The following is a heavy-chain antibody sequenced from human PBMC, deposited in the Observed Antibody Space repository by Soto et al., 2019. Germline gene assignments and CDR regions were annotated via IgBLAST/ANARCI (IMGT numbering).Heavy chain of an antibody. CDR3: ARGFVETAMAFDY. Sequence: QVQLQESGPGLVKPSQTLSLACSVSGASINSGGYFWSWIRQLPGKGLEWIGYIHYSGTTYYNPSLKSRVVMSMDTSKNDFSLKFNSVTAADTAVFYCARGFVETAMAFDYWGQGALVTVSS. J-gene: IGHJ4*02. V-gene: IGHV4-31*03. D-gene: IGHD5-18*01. CDR1: GASINSGGYF. CDR2: IHYSGTT.